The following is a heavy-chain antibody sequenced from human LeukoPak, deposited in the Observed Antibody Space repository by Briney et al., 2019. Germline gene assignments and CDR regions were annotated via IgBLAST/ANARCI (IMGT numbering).Heavy chain of an antibody. CDR2: IYPRGST. CDR3: ARHVGRVLYYYYYYMDV. J-gene: IGHJ6*03. Sequence: SETLSLTCAVSGGSISSGSYSWSWIRQPPGKGLEWIGYIYPRGSTYYNPSLKGRVILSLDKSANQFSLNLSSVTAADTAVYYCARHVGRVLYYYYYYMDVWGKGTTVTVSS. CDR1: GGSISSGSYS. D-gene: IGHD2-15*01. V-gene: IGHV4-30-2*01.